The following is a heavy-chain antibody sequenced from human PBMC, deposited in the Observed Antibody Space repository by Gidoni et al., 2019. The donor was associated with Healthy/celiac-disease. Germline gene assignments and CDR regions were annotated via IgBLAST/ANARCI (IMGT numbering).Heavy chain of an antibody. CDR3: ARAPRQAYDSSGYSNWFDP. CDR2: ISSSSSYI. J-gene: IGHJ5*02. Sequence: EVQLVESGGGLVKPGGSLRLSCAASGFPFSSYRMNWVRQAPGKGLEWVSSISSSSSYIYYADSVKGRFTISRDNAKNSLYLQMNSLRAEDTAVYYCARAPRQAYDSSGYSNWFDPWGQGTLVTVSS. D-gene: IGHD3-22*01. CDR1: GFPFSSYR. V-gene: IGHV3-21*01.